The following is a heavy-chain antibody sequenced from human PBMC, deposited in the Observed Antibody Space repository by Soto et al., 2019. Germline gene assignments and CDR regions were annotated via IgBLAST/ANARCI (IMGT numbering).Heavy chain of an antibody. CDR1: GFTFSSYD. Sequence: EVQLVESGGGLVQPGGSLRLSCAASGFTFSSYDMHWVRQATGKGLEWVSAIGTAGDTYYPGSVKGRFTISRENAKNSLYLQMNSLRAGDTAVYYCARAGLGHWYFDLWGRVTLVTVSS. V-gene: IGHV3-13*01. J-gene: IGHJ2*01. CDR3: ARAGLGHWYFDL. CDR2: IGTAGDT. D-gene: IGHD3-9*01.